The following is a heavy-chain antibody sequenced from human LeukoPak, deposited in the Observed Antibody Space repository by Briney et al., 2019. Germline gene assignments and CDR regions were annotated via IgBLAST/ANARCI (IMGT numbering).Heavy chain of an antibody. CDR2: INHSGST. D-gene: IGHD3-22*01. Sequence: SETLSLTCAVYGGSFSGYYWSWIRQPPGKGLEWIGEINHSGSTNYNPSLKSRVTISVGTSKNQFSLKLSSVTAADTAVYYCARGRWYYDSRGYYLDYWGQGTLVTVSS. J-gene: IGHJ4*02. CDR3: ARGRWYYDSRGYYLDY. CDR1: GGSFSGYY. V-gene: IGHV4-34*01.